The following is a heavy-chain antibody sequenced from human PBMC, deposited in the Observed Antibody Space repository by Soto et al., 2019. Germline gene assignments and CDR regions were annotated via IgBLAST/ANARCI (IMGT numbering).Heavy chain of an antibody. CDR1: GYTFTSYY. Sequence: ASVKVSCKASGYTFTSYYMHWVRQAPGQGLEWMGIISPSGGSTSYAQKFQGRVTMTRDTSTSTVYMELSSLRSEDTAVYYCARDSAAGTPYYYYYMDVWGKGTTVTVSS. J-gene: IGHJ6*03. V-gene: IGHV1-46*03. CDR3: ARDSAAGTPYYYYYMDV. CDR2: ISPSGGST. D-gene: IGHD6-13*01.